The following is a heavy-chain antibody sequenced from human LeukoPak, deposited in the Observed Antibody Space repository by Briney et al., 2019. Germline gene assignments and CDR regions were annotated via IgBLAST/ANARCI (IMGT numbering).Heavy chain of an antibody. Sequence: GGSLRLSCAASGFTVSSNYMSWVRQAPGKGLEWVSVIYSGGSTYYADSVKGRFTISRDNSKNTLYLQMNSLRAEDTAVYYCARENGAQRFDPWGQGTLVTVSS. V-gene: IGHV3-66*01. CDR1: GFTVSSNY. J-gene: IGHJ5*02. CDR3: ARENGAQRFDP. D-gene: IGHD2-8*01. CDR2: IYSGGST.